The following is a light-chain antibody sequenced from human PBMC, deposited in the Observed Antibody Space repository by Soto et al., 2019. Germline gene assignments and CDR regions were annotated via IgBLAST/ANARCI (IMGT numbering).Light chain of an antibody. V-gene: IGKV3-15*01. J-gene: IGKJ4*01. CDR2: SAS. Sequence: EIVMTQSPATLSVSPGERATLSCRASQSVYTTVAWYQQRPGQAPRLLIYSASTRATGIPARFSGSGSGTEFTLTISSLQSEDFAVYYCQQYNKWPLTFGGGTTVEIK. CDR3: QQYNKWPLT. CDR1: QSVYTT.